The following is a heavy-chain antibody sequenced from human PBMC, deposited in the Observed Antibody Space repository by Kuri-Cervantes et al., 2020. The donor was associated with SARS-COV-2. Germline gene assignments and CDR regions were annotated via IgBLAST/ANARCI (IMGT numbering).Heavy chain of an antibody. CDR1: GDSISSNSYF. V-gene: IGHV4-39*01. Sequence: SETLSLTCTVSGDSISSNSYFWGWIRQPPGRGLEWIGNIYYSGSTYYNPSLKSRATISVDTSKKQFSLKLSSVTAADTAIYYCVRAAAGIYYFDYWGQGTLVTVSS. J-gene: IGHJ4*02. D-gene: IGHD6-13*01. CDR3: VRAAAGIYYFDY. CDR2: IYYSGST.